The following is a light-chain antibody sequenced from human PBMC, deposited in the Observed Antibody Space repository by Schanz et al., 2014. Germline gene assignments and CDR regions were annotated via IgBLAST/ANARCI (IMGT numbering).Light chain of an antibody. CDR2: QAS. Sequence: IQMTQSPSTVSASVGDRVTITCRASQTIGRLMAWYQQKPGRAPKLLIYQASTLETGVPSRFSGSGSGTSFTLTITSLQPDDFATYYCQQCVTYPYTFGQGTKLDIK. CDR1: QTIGRL. V-gene: IGKV1-5*03. J-gene: IGKJ2*01. CDR3: QQCVTYPYT.